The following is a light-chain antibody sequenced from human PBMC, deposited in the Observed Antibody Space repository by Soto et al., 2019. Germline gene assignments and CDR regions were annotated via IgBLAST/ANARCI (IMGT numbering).Light chain of an antibody. J-gene: IGLJ2*01. CDR2: DVS. CDR1: SSDVGGYNY. CDR3: SSYTSGSTRVV. Sequence: QSVLTQPASVSGSPGQSITISCTGTSSDVGGYNYVSWYQQHPGKAPKVMIYDVSKRPSGISNRFSGSKSGNTASLTISGLQVEDEAEYYCSSYTSGSTRVVFGGGTKLTVL. V-gene: IGLV2-14*03.